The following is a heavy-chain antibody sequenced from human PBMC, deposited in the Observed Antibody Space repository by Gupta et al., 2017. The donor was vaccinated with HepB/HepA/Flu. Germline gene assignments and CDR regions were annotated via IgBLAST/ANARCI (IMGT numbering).Heavy chain of an antibody. Sequence: QVQLVQSGAEVKKPGASVKVSCKASGYTFTGYYMHWVRQAPGQGLEWMGWINPNSGGTNDAQKFQGRATMTRDTSISTAYMELSRLRSDDTAVYYCATAAIPEYFDYWGQGTLVTVSS. J-gene: IGHJ4*02. D-gene: IGHD2-2*02. CDR1: GYTFTGYY. V-gene: IGHV1-2*02. CDR2: INPNSGGT. CDR3: ATAAIPEYFDY.